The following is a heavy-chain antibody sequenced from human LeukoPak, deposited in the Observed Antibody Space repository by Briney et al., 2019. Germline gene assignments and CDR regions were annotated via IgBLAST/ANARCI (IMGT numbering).Heavy chain of an antibody. CDR1: GGTFSSYA. V-gene: IGHV1-69*13. D-gene: IGHD2-2*01. J-gene: IGHJ4*02. Sequence: SVKVSCKASGGTFSSYAISWVRQAPGQGLEWMGGIIPIFGTANYAQKFQGRVTITADESTSTAYMELSSLRSEDTAVYYCARDCSSTSCYAGYWGQGTLVTVSS. CDR2: IIPIFGTA. CDR3: ARDCSSTSCYAGY.